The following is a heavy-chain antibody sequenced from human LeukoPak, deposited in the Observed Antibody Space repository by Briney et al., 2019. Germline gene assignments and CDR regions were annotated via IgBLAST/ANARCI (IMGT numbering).Heavy chain of an antibody. V-gene: IGHV4-34*01. CDR1: GGSFSGYY. J-gene: IGHJ4*02. Sequence: SETLSLTCVVYGGSFSGYYWSWIRQPPGKGLEWIGEINHSGTTNYNPSLKSRVTISVDTSKNQFSLKLTSVTAADTAVYYCARGGLANYFDYWGQGTLVPASS. CDR3: ARGGLANYFDY. CDR2: INHSGTT. D-gene: IGHD3/OR15-3a*01.